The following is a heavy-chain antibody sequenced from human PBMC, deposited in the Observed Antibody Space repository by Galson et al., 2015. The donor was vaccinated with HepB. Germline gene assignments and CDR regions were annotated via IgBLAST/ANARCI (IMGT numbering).Heavy chain of an antibody. CDR1: GGTFSSYA. J-gene: IGHJ5*02. V-gene: IGHV1-69*13. D-gene: IGHD2-2*01. CDR3: ARDYVYCSSTSCPLGDWFDP. Sequence: SVKVSCKASGGTFSSYAISWVRQAPGQGLEWMGGIIPIFGTANYAQKFQGRVTITADEPTSTAYMELSSLRSEDTAVYYCARDYVYCSSTSCPLGDWFDPWGQGTLVTVSS. CDR2: IIPIFGTA.